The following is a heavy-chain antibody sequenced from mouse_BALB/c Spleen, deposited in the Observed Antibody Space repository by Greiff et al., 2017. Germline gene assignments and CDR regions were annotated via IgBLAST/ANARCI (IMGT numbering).Heavy chain of an antibody. CDR2: IYPSDSYT. V-gene: IGHV1-69*02. J-gene: IGHJ4*01. CDR1: GYTFTSYW. D-gene: IGHD2-1*01. Sequence: QVQLQQPGAELVRPGASVKLSCKASGYTFTSYWINWVKQRPGQGLEWLGNIYPSDSYTNYNQKFKDKATLTVDKSSSTAYMQLSSPTSEDSAVYYCTRELYGNYGGYAMDYWGQGTSVTVSS. CDR3: TRELYGNYGGYAMDY.